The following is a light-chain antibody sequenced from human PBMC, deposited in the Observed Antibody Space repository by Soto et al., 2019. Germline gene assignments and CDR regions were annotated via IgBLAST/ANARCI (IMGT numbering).Light chain of an antibody. J-gene: IGKJ3*01. CDR2: WAS. V-gene: IGKV4-1*01. CDR3: QQYYSTPLT. Sequence: DIVMTQSPDSLAVSLGERATINCKSSQSVLYRSNNKNYLAWFQQKPGQPPKMVIYWASTRESGVPDRFSGSGSGTDFPLTISSLQAEDVAVYYCQQYYSTPLTFGPGTKVDIK. CDR1: QSVLYRSNNKNY.